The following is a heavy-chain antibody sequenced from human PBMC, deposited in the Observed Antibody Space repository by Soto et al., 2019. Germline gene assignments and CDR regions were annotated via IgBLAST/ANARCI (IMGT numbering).Heavy chain of an antibody. CDR2: IIPILGIA. J-gene: IGHJ6*03. V-gene: IGHV1-69*02. D-gene: IGHD2-15*01. Sequence: SAKVCCKSCGGTFSSYTISWVRQAPGQGLEWMGRIIPILGIANYAQKFQGRVTITADKSTSTAYMELSSLRSEDTAVYYCARAAGGYYYMDVWGKGTTVTVSS. CDR1: GGTFSSYT. CDR3: ARAAGGYYYMDV.